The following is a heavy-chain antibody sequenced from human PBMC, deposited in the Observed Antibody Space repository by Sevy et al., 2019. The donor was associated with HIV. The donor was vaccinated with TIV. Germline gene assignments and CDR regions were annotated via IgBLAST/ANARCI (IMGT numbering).Heavy chain of an antibody. CDR2: ISAYNGNT. CDR1: GYTFTSYG. V-gene: IGHV1-18*01. D-gene: IGHD3-9*01. CDR3: ARSRGYYDILTGDYMNDY. J-gene: IGHJ4*02. Sequence: ASVKVSCKASGYTFTSYGISWVRQAPGQGLEWMGWISAYNGNTNYAQKLQGRVTMTTDTSTSTAYMELRSLRSDDTAVYYWARSRGYYDILTGDYMNDYWGQGTLVTVSS.